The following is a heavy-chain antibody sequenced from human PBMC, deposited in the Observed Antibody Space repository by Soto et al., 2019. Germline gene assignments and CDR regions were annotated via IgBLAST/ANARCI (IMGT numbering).Heavy chain of an antibody. CDR1: GFTFSDYY. V-gene: IGHV3-11*01. D-gene: IGHD6-6*01. Sequence: QVQLVESGGGLVKPGGSLRLSCAASGFTFSDYYMSWIRQAPGKGLEWVSYISSSCSTIYYADSVKGRFTISRDNAKNSLYLQMNSLRAEDTAVYYCATYSSSSCYYYYMDVWGKGTTVTVSS. J-gene: IGHJ6*03. CDR2: ISSSCSTI. CDR3: ATYSSSSCYYYYMDV.